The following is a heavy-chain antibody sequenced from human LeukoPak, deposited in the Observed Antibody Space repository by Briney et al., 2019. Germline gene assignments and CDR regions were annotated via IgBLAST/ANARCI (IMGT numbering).Heavy chain of an antibody. V-gene: IGHV3-30*18. CDR2: ISYDGSNK. Sequence: GGSLRLSCAASGFTFSSYGMHWVRQAPGKGLEWVAVISYDGSNKYYADSVKGRFTISRDNSKNTLYLQMNSLRAEDTAVYYCAKESLPGMTTVTSDLGYWGQGTLVTVSS. CDR3: AKESLPGMTTVTSDLGY. D-gene: IGHD4-17*01. CDR1: GFTFSSYG. J-gene: IGHJ4*02.